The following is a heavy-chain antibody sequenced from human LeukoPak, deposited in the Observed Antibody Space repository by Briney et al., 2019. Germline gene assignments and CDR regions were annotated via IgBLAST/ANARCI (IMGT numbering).Heavy chain of an antibody. CDR1: GFTFSSYD. CDR3: ARTYSSSGYYYYYYGMDV. D-gene: IGHD6-13*01. Sequence: GGSLRLSCAASGFTFSSYDMHWVRQATGKGLEWVSAIGTAGDTYYPGSVKGRFTISRENAKNSLYLQMNRLRAEDTAVYYCARTYSSSGYYYYYYGMDVWGQGTTVTVSS. CDR2: IGTAGDT. V-gene: IGHV3-13*01. J-gene: IGHJ6*02.